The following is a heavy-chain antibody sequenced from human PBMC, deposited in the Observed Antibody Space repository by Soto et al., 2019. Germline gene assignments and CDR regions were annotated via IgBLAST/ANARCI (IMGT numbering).Heavy chain of an antibody. CDR3: TRGPNIVVPGKPPTRIAEPLEY. Sequence: GGSLRLSCAASGFIFSNFGMHWVRQAPGKGLEWVAVIWYDGSNKYYADSVKGRFTISRDNSKNTLYLQMNSLRAEDTAVYYCTRGPNIVVPGKPPTRIAEPLEYWGQGTLVTVSS. D-gene: IGHD6-19*01. CDR1: GFIFSNFG. CDR2: IWYDGSNK. J-gene: IGHJ4*02. V-gene: IGHV3-33*01.